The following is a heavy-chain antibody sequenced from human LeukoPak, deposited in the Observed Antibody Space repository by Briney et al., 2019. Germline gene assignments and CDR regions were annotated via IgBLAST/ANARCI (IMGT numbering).Heavy chain of an antibody. V-gene: IGHV1-8*01. CDR2: MNPTSGDT. CDR3: ARVVIKAFYYYYMDV. J-gene: IGHJ6*03. D-gene: IGHD2-21*01. CDR1: GYSFSDYD. Sequence: GASAKVSCKASGYSFSDYDVNWVRQAPGQGLEWMGWMNPTSGDTGYEQKFQGRVTMTRSMSKNTAYMELSRLRSEDTAVYFCARVVIKAFYYYYMDVWGKGTTIIISS.